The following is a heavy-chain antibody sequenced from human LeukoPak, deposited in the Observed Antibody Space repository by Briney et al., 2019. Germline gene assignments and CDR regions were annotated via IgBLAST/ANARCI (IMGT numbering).Heavy chain of an antibody. CDR1: GFTFSKYY. Sequence: PGGSLRLSCTTSGFTFSKYYMTWIRQAPGKGLEWVSSISSSGNSTDYADSVKGRFTISRDNAKKSLYLQMNSLSAEDTAAYYCAREVYWNYDYWGQGTLVTVSS. V-gene: IGHV3-11*06. J-gene: IGHJ4*02. D-gene: IGHD2-15*01. CDR2: ISSSGNST. CDR3: AREVYWNYDY.